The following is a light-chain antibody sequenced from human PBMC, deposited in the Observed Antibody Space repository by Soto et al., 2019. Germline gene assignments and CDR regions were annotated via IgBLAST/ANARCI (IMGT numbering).Light chain of an antibody. V-gene: IGKV3-15*01. CDR3: QQYNNWAGT. CDR2: GAS. J-gene: IGKJ1*01. CDR1: QSVSSN. Sequence: EIVMTQSPATLSVSPGERATLSCRASQSVSSNLAWYQQKPGQAPWLLIYGASTRATGIPARFSGSGSGTEFTLTISSLQSEDFAVYYCQQYNNWAGTFGQGTKVEIK.